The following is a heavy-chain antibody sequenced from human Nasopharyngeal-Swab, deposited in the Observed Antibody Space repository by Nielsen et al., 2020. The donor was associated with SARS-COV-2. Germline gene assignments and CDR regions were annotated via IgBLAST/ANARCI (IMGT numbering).Heavy chain of an antibody. Sequence: ASVKVSCKASGYTFTSYAMYWVRQAPGQGLEWMGWINTNTGNPTYAHGFTGRFVFSLDTSVSTAYLQISSLKAEDTAVYYCARGDIVATIDWGVHFDYWGQGTLVTVSS. CDR3: ARGDIVATIDWGVHFDY. CDR2: INTNTGNP. J-gene: IGHJ4*02. D-gene: IGHD5-12*01. V-gene: IGHV7-4-1*02. CDR1: GYTFTSYA.